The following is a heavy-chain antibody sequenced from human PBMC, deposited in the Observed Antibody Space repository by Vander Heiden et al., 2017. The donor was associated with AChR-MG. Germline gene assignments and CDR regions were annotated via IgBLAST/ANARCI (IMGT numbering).Heavy chain of an antibody. J-gene: IGHJ4*02. CDR2: ISSSSSTI. Sequence: EVQLVESGGGLVQPGGSLILSCAASGFTFSSYSMNWVRQAPGKGLEWVSYISSSSSTIYYADSVKGRFTISRDNAKNSLYLQMNSLRDEDTAVYYCARDRPGNYYDSSGSIWVWGQGTLVTVSS. CDR1: GFTFSSYS. V-gene: IGHV3-48*02. D-gene: IGHD3-22*01. CDR3: ARDRPGNYYDSSGSIWV.